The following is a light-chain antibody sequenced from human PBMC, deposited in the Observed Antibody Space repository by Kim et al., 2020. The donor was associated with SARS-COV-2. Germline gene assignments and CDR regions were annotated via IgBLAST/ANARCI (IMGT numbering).Light chain of an antibody. J-gene: IGLJ2*01. Sequence: ARGKTARIACGAHNIGIKSVHWYQQRPGQAPVPIIYFDNDPPSGLPERFSGSNSGNTATLTISRVEVGDEADYYCQVWDNSRDVVVIGGGTQLT. V-gene: IGLV3-21*01. CDR1: NIGIKS. CDR3: QVWDNSRDVVV. CDR2: FDN.